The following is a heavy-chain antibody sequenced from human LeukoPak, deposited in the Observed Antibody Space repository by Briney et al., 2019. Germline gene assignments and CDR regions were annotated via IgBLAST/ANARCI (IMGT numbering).Heavy chain of an antibody. J-gene: IGHJ4*02. D-gene: IGHD1-26*01. CDR3: ARGKSRGSHIDY. CDR1: GFTFSSYA. CDR2: IYHSEST. Sequence: TGGSLRLSCAASGFTFSSYAMSWVRQAPGKGLEWIGSIYHSESTYYNPSLKSRVTISIDTSKNQFSLKLSSVTAADTAIYFCARGKSRGSHIDYWGQGTLVTVSS. V-gene: IGHV4-38-2*01.